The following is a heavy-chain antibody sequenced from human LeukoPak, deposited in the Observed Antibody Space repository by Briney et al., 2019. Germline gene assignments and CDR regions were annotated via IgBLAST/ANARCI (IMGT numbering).Heavy chain of an antibody. D-gene: IGHD6-19*01. CDR2: IYSSGST. CDR1: GGSINNYY. J-gene: IGHJ4*02. Sequence: SETLSLTCTVSGGSINNYYWSWIRQPAGKGLEWIGRIYSSGSTNYSPSLKSRVTMSVDTSKNQFSLKLSSVTAADTAVYYCVRGSSGWYSIDYWGQGTLVTVSS. CDR3: VRGSSGWYSIDY. V-gene: IGHV4-4*07.